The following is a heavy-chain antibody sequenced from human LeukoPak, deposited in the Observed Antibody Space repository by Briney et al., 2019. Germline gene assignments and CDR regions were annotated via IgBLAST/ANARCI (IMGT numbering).Heavy chain of an antibody. CDR2: ISSSGSTI. CDR3: ARGNWDDLYYYDSSGSFFDY. V-gene: IGHV3-48*04. D-gene: IGHD3-22*01. CDR1: GFTFSSYA. Sequence: GGSLRLSCAASGFTFSSYAMSWVRQAPGKGLEWVSYISSSGSTIYYADSVKGRFTISRDNAKNSLYLQMNSLRAEDTAVYYCARGNWDDLYYYDSSGSFFDYWGQGTLVTVSS. J-gene: IGHJ4*02.